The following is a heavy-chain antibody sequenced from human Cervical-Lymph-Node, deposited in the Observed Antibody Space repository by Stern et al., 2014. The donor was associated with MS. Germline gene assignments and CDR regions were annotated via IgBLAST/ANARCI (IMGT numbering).Heavy chain of an antibody. V-gene: IGHV1-8*01. CDR2: MKPNNANT. Sequence: VQLVQSGSQVRKPGASVKVSCQASGYTFINYDIFWVRQATGQGLEWMGWMKPNNANTGHAQKFQGRVTMTRNTSISTAYMELSGLRSDDTAVYYCVRGGLSYGYGLDAWGQGTAVIVSS. D-gene: IGHD3-16*01. J-gene: IGHJ6*02. CDR3: VRGGLSYGYGLDA. CDR1: GYTFINYD.